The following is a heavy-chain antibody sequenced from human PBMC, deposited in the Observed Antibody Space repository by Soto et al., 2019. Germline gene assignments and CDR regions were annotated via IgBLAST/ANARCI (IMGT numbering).Heavy chain of an antibody. V-gene: IGHV1-69*01. CDR1: GGTFNTYA. D-gene: IGHD3-10*01. CDR3: ETEAGDH. Sequence: QMQLVQSGAEVKERGSSVKISCKTSGGTFNTYALTWVRQAPGQGLEWIGGIIPIFGIKNVAQRFQGRVTLSAAASLTTASMEMSRMRSVDMAVDYSETEAGDHWCQGTVLTVSS. J-gene: IGHJ4*02. CDR2: IIPIFGIK.